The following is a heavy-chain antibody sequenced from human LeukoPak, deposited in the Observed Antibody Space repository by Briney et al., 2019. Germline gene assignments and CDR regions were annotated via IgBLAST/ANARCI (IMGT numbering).Heavy chain of an antibody. CDR3: ARGGFGYYYGMDV. CDR1: GFTFSIFG. D-gene: IGHD3-10*01. Sequence: GGSLRLSCAASGFTFSIFGMHWVRQAPGTGLEWVALMSNDGVNRYYADSVKGRFTISRDNAKNSLYLQMNSLRAEDTAVYYCARGGFGYYYGMDVWGQGTTVTVSS. J-gene: IGHJ6*02. CDR2: MSNDGVNR. V-gene: IGHV3-30*03.